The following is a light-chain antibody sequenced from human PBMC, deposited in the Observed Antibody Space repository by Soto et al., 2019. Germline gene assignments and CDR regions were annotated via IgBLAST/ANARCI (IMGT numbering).Light chain of an antibody. V-gene: IGKV1-5*03. J-gene: IGKJ1*01. CDR2: KAS. CDR3: QHYNAYPWT. Sequence: DIQMTQSPSTLSASVGDRVTITCRASQSISSWLAWYQQKPGKAPKLLIYKASSLETGVPLRFSGSGSGTESTLTISSLQPDDIATYYCQHYNAYPWTFGQGTKVDIK. CDR1: QSISSW.